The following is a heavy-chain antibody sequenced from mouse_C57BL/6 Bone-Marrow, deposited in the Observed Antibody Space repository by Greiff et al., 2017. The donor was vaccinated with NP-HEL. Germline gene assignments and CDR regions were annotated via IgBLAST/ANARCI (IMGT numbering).Heavy chain of an antibody. J-gene: IGHJ1*03. CDR1: GFTFSDFY. CDR3: ARDALITTDPYWYFDV. D-gene: IGHD1-1*01. CDR2: SRNKANDYTT. V-gene: IGHV7-1*01. Sequence: EVKVVESGGGLVQSGRSLRLSCATSGFTFSDFYMEWVRQAPGKGLEWIAASRNKANDYTTEYSASVKGRFIVSRDTSQSILYLPMHALRAEDTAIYYCARDALITTDPYWYFDVWGTGTTVTVSS.